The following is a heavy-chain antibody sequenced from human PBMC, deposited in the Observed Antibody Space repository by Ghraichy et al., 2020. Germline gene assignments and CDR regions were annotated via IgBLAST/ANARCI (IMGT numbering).Heavy chain of an antibody. V-gene: IGHV3-23*01. CDR2: ISGSGGST. J-gene: IGHJ4*02. CDR1: GFTFSSYA. D-gene: IGHD2-15*01. CDR3: AKDWGYCSGGSCYSGGYFDY. Sequence: GGSLRLSCAASGFTFSSYAMSWVRQAPGKGLEWVSAISGSGGSTYYADSVKGRFTISRDNSKNTLYLQMNSLRAEDTAIYYCAKDWGYCSGGSCYSGGYFDYWGQGTLVTVSS.